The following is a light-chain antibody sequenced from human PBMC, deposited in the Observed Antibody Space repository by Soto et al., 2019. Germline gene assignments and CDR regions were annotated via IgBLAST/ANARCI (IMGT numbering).Light chain of an antibody. CDR2: DVS. J-gene: IGLJ1*01. CDR3: SSYTSSSTLYV. CDR1: SSDVGGYNY. V-gene: IGLV2-14*01. Sequence: QSALTQPASVSGSPGQSITISCTGTSSDVGGYNYVSWYQQHPGKAPKLMIYDVSNRPSGVSNRFSGSKSGNTASLTIAGLQAEHEADYYCSSYTSSSTLYVFATGTKVTVL.